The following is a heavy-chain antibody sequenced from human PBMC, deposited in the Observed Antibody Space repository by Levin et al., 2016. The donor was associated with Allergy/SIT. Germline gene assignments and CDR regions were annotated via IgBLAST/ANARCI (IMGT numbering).Heavy chain of an antibody. CDR1: GGTFRHLS. CDR3: WTGTGGS. V-gene: IGHV1-69*13. D-gene: IGHD1-1*01. Sequence: SVKVSCKASGGTFRHLSFSWVRQAPGQGLEWMGVISPIVNTANYAQKFQGRVTITADDSTSTAYLELNSLRSEDTAVFFCWTGTGGSWGQGTLVTVSS. J-gene: IGHJ5*02. CDR2: ISPIVNTA.